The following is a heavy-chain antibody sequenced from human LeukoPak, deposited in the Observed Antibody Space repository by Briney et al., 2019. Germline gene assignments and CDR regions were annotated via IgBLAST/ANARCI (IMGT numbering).Heavy chain of an antibody. CDR3: AKLGAYTSSWYGFVDY. V-gene: IGHV5-51*01. J-gene: IGHJ4*02. CDR2: IYPDDSDT. Sequence: GASLKISCKSSGSRFTNYWIGWVRRMPGKGLEWMGIIYPDDSDTRYSPSFQGQVTISVDKSISTAYLQWSSLKASDTAMYYCAKLGAYTSSWYGFVDYWGQGTLITVSS. CDR1: GSRFTNYW. D-gene: IGHD6-19*01.